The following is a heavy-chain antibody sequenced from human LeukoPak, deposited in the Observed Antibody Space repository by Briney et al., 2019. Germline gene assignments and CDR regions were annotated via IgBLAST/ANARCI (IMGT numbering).Heavy chain of an antibody. CDR1: GYTSTGYY. D-gene: IGHD3-22*01. Sequence: ASVKVSCKASGYTSTGYYMHWVRQAPGQGLEWMGWINPNSGGTNYAQKFQGRVTMTRDTSISTAYMELSRLRSDDTAVYYCARASRAYDSSGYYWDNVDYWGQGTLVTVSS. J-gene: IGHJ4*02. CDR3: ARASRAYDSSGYYWDNVDY. CDR2: INPNSGGT. V-gene: IGHV1-2*02.